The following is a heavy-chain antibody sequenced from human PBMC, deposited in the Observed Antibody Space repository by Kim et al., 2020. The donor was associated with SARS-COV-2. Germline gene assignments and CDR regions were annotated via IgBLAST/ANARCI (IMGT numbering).Heavy chain of an antibody. CDR1: GFTFSSYG. J-gene: IGHJ6*02. CDR2: ISYDGSNK. V-gene: IGHV3-30*03. D-gene: IGHD3-3*01. CDR3: ATERGYDFWSGYYTGGRPYYGMDV. Sequence: GGSLRLSCAASGFTFSSYGMHWVRQAPGKGLEWVAVISYDGSNKYYADSVKGRFTISRDNSKNTLYLQMNSLRAEDTAVYYCATERGYDFWSGYYTGGRPYYGMDVWGQGTTVTVSS.